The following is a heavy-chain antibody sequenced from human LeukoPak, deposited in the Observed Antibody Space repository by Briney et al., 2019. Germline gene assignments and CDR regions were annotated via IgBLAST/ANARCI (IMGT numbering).Heavy chain of an antibody. V-gene: IGHV3-48*03. CDR2: ISSDGVTK. Sequence: PGGSLRLSCAASGFTFSSYEMNWVRQAPGKGLEWVSYISSDGVTKYYADSVKGRFTISRDNAKKSLYLQMNSLRAEDTAVYYCARAPYCIGGSCRFDYWGQGTLVTVSS. CDR3: ARAPYCIGGSCRFDY. J-gene: IGHJ4*02. CDR1: GFTFSSYE. D-gene: IGHD2-15*01.